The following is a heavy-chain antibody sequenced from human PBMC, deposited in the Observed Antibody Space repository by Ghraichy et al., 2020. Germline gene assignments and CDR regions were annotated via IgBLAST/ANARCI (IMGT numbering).Heavy chain of an antibody. CDR2: ISNDGSDK. J-gene: IGHJ4*02. V-gene: IGHV3-30*03. Sequence: GESLNISCLASGFTFSSYGMHWVRQAPGKGLDWVAVISNDGSDKYYRDSVKGRFTISRDNSKNTLYLQMNSLRAYDTAVYYCVRGKTDPAMDYILGYWGQGTLVTVSS. CDR1: GFTFSSYG. CDR3: VRGKTDPAMDYILGY. D-gene: IGHD4-11*01.